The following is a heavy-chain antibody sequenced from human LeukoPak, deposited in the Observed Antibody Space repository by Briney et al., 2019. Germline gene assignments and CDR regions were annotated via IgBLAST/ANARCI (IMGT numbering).Heavy chain of an antibody. CDR2: IYYSGST. J-gene: IGHJ4*02. V-gene: IGHV4-59*01. CDR1: GGSISSYY. CDR3: ARAVLTRIERGYSGYDSGVPYYYFDY. Sequence: PSETLSLTCTVSGGSISSYYWSWIRQPPGKGLEWIGYIYYSGSTNYNPSLKSRVTISVDTSKNQFSLKLSSVTAADTAVYYCARAVLTRIERGYSGYDSGVPYYYFDYWGQGTLVTVSS. D-gene: IGHD5-12*01.